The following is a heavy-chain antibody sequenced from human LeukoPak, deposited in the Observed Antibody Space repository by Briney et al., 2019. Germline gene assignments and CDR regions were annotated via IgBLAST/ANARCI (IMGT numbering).Heavy chain of an antibody. CDR3: ASRYYDSSGYLSDY. V-gene: IGHV3-48*01. Sequence: PERSLRLSCAASGFTFSRYSMNWVRQAPGKGPEWVSYITSSSSTIYYADSVKGRFTISRDNAKNSLYLQMNSLRAEDTAVYYCASRYYDSSGYLSDYWGQGTLVTVSS. CDR1: GFTFSRYS. D-gene: IGHD3-22*01. J-gene: IGHJ4*02. CDR2: ITSSSSTI.